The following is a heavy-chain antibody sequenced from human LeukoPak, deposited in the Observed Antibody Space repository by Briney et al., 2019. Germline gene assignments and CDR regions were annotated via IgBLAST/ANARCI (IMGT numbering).Heavy chain of an antibody. D-gene: IGHD3-16*01. CDR2: ISGSGGST. CDR1: GFTFSSYG. J-gene: IGHJ4*02. CDR3: AKDSPVLRVGHYFDY. V-gene: IGHV3-23*01. Sequence: GGSLRLSCAASGFTFSSYGMSWVRQAPGKGLEWVSAISGSGGSTYYADSVKGRFTIPRDNSKNTLYLQINSLGAEDTAVYYCAKDSPVLRVGHYFDYWGQGTLVTVSS.